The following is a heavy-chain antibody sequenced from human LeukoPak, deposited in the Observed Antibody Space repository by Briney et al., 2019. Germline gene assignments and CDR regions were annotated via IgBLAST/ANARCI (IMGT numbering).Heavy chain of an antibody. D-gene: IGHD3-10*01. Sequence: GASVKVSCKASGYTFTGYYMHWVRQAPGQGLEWMGRINPNSGGTNYAQKFQGRVTMPRDTSISTAYMELSRLRSDDTAVYYCARRYLGSGSLPGLWGQGTLVTVSS. CDR1: GYTFTGYY. CDR2: INPNSGGT. V-gene: IGHV1-2*06. CDR3: ARRYLGSGSLPGL. J-gene: IGHJ4*02.